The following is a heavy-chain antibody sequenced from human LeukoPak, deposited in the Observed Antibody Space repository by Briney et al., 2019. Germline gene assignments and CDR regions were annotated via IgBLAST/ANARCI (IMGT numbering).Heavy chain of an antibody. CDR1: GFTFSSYA. J-gene: IGHJ4*02. CDR3: ARDAPGACLDY. CDR2: ISYDGSNK. D-gene: IGHD3-10*01. V-gene: IGHV3-30-3*01. Sequence: PGRSLRLSCAASGFTFSSYAMHWVRQAPGKGLEWVAVISYDGSNKYYADSVKGRFTISRDNSKNTLYLLMNSLRAEDTAVYYCARDAPGACLDYWGQGTLVTVSS.